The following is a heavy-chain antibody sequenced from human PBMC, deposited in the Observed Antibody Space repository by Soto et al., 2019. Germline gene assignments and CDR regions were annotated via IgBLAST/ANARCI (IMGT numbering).Heavy chain of an antibody. D-gene: IGHD3-10*01. V-gene: IGHV1-8*01. CDR1: GYTFTSYD. CDR3: ARAGYYGSGSSFNWFDP. Sequence: ASVKVSCKASGYTFTSYDINWVRQATGQGLEWMGWMNPNSGNTGYAQKFQGRVTMTRNTSISTAYMELSSLRSEDTAVYYCARAGYYGSGSSFNWFDPWCQGTLVTVSS. J-gene: IGHJ5*02. CDR2: MNPNSGNT.